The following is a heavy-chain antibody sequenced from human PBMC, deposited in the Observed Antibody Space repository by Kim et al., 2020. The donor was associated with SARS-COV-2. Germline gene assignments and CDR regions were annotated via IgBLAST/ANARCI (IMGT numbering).Heavy chain of an antibody. CDR1: GYTFTSYA. CDR2: INTNTGNP. Sequence: ASVKVSCKASGYTFTSYAMNWVRQAPGQGLEWMGWINTNTGNPTYAQGFTGRFVFSLDTSVSTAYLQISSLKAEDTAVYYCARRGGWYQLLFGEDWFDPWGQGTLVTVSS. V-gene: IGHV7-4-1*02. J-gene: IGHJ5*02. CDR3: ARRGGWYQLLFGEDWFDP. D-gene: IGHD2-2*01.